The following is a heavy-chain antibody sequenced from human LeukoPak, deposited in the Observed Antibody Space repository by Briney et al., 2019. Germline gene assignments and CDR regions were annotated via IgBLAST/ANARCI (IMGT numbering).Heavy chain of an antibody. Sequence: ASVKASCKVFGYTLTELSMHWVRQAPGKGLEWMGGFDPEEGETIYAQKFQGRVTMTEDRSTDTAYMELSSLRSEDTAVYYCAAESSLSSGYDYFDYWGQGTLVTVSS. CDR1: GYTLTELS. D-gene: IGHD3-22*01. CDR2: FDPEEGET. J-gene: IGHJ4*02. CDR3: AAESSLSSGYDYFDY. V-gene: IGHV1-24*01.